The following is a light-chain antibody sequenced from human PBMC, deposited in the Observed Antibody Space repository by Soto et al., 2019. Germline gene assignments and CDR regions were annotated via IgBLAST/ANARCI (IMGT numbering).Light chain of an antibody. CDR2: SAS. V-gene: IGKV1-27*01. CDR3: QKYNSGPLT. J-gene: IGKJ4*01. Sequence: DIQMTQSPSTLSGSVGDRVTITCRASQTISSWLAWYQQIPGKVPKLLIYSASTLQSGVPSRFSGSGSGTDFTLTISSLQPEDVAIYYCQKYNSGPLTFGGGTKVDIK. CDR1: QTISSW.